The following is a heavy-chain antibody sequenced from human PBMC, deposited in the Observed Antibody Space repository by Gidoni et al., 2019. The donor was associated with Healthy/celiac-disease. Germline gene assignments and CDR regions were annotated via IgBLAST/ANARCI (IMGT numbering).Heavy chain of an antibody. CDR3: ARKQLAADYYGMDV. CDR1: GGTFSSHA. Sequence: QVQLVQSGAEVKKPGSSVKVSCKASGGTFSSHAISWVRQAPGQGLEWMGGIIPIFGTANYAPKFQGRVTITADESTSTAYMELSSLRSEDTAVYYCARKQLAADYYGMDVWGQGTTVTVSS. CDR2: IIPIFGTA. D-gene: IGHD6-13*01. J-gene: IGHJ6*02. V-gene: IGHV1-69*01.